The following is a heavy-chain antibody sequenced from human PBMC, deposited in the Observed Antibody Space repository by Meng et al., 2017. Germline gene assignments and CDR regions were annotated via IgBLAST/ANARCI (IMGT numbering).Heavy chain of an antibody. Sequence: FRASGPTLSTPTQTLTPTCTFSWFSLSSSGVGVVWIRQPPGKALEWLALIYWNDDKRYSPSLKSRLTITKDTSKNQLVLTMTNMDPVDTATYYCAHIPYSSSWYEYFQHWGQGTLVTVSS. V-gene: IGHV2-5*01. J-gene: IGHJ1*01. CDR3: AHIPYSSSWYEYFQH. CDR1: WFSLSSSGVG. D-gene: IGHD6-13*01. CDR2: IYWNDDK.